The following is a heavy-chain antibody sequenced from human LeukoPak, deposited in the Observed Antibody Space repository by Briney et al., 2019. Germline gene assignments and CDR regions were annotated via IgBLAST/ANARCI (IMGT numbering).Heavy chain of an antibody. CDR2: ITSASNDK. V-gene: IGHV3-21*01. D-gene: IGHD2-15*01. Sequence: GGSLRLSCAASGFTFNNYKMNWVRQAPGKGLEWVSSITSASNDKYYADSVKGRFTVSRDNAKNSLYLQMNSLRAEDTAVYYCARDYCIDGCHPGYWGQGTRVTVSP. CDR1: GFTFNNYK. CDR3: ARDYCIDGCHPGY. J-gene: IGHJ4*02.